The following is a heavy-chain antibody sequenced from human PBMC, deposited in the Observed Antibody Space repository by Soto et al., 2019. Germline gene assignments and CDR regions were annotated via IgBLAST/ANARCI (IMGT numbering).Heavy chain of an antibody. J-gene: IGHJ5*02. CDR1: GASISGFY. D-gene: IGHD1-26*01. CDR3: VRDGTKTLRDWFDP. CDR2: IYATGTT. Sequence: SETLSLTCTVSGASISGFYWSWIRKSAGKGLEWVGRIYATGTTDYNPSLKSRVMMPVDTSKKQFSLKLGSVTAGDTAVYYCVRDGTKTLRDWFDPWGQGISVTVSS. V-gene: IGHV4-4*07.